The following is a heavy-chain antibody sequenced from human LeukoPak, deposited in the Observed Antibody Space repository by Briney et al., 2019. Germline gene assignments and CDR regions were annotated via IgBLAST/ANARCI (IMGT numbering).Heavy chain of an antibody. Sequence: GGSLRLSCAASGFTFSSYWMHWVRQAPGKGLAWVSRINSDGSGTRYADSVKGRFTISRDNAKNTLYLQMNSLRAEDTAVYYCAVAKAITMVRGAPRHFDNWGQGTLVTVSS. CDR2: INSDGSGT. D-gene: IGHD3-10*01. CDR3: AVAKAITMVRGAPRHFDN. J-gene: IGHJ4*02. V-gene: IGHV3-74*01. CDR1: GFTFSSYW.